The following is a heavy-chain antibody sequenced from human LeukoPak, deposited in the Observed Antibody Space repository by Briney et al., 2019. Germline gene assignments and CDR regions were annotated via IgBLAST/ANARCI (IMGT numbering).Heavy chain of an antibody. CDR1: GYTFSSIG. CDR3: GRGLVALLRGHCLCLDY. D-gene: IGHD2-15*01. V-gene: IGHV1-18*01. J-gene: IGHJ4*02. Sequence: ASETVSRKASGYTFSSIGFSWVRLAPGPGHEWEGWGSADNDNRNYAQTSHGRVTTTTDTTTNKAYMQLRSPVSAAATVDYCGRGLVALLRGHCLCLDYWGQGSLVTVSS. CDR2: GSADNDNR.